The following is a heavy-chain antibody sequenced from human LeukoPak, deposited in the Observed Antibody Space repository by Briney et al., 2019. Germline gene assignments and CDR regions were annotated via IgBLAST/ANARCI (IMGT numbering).Heavy chain of an antibody. D-gene: IGHD3-22*01. J-gene: IGHJ3*02. V-gene: IGHV4-61*02. CDR1: GGSISSGDYY. CDR3: ARDSYYDSSGYYHAFDI. Sequence: SQTLSLTCTVSGGSISSGDYYWSWIRQPAGKGLEWIGRIYTSGSTNYNPSLKSRVTMSVDTSKNQFSLKLSSVTAADTAVYYCARDSYYDSSGYYHAFDIWGQGTMVTVSS. CDR2: IYTSGST.